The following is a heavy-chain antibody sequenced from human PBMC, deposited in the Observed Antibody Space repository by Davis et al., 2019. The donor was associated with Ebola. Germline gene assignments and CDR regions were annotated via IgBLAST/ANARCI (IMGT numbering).Heavy chain of an antibody. J-gene: IGHJ5*02. CDR1: GFTFSNYA. D-gene: IGHD4-17*01. CDR2: FSGIGDST. Sequence: GESLKISCAASGFTFSNYAMSWVRQAPGKGLEWVSTFSGIGDSTYYADSVKGRFTISRDNSKNTLYLQMNSLRAEDTAVYYCARPTLDGDRYGGGLVPWGQGTLVTVSS. V-gene: IGHV3-23*01. CDR3: ARPTLDGDRYGGGLVP.